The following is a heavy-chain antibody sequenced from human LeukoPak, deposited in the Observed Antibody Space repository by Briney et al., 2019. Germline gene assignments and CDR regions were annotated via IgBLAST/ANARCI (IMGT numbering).Heavy chain of an antibody. CDR2: INQDGSEN. D-gene: IGHD3-22*01. V-gene: IGHV3-7*01. Sequence: GGSLRLSCAASGFTFSSYWMSWVRQTPGMGLEWVANINQDGSENYYVDSVKGRFTISRDNANNSLYLHMNSLRAEDTAVYYCARDPPSGYDSPGDWGQGTLVTVSS. J-gene: IGHJ4*02. CDR1: GFTFSSYW. CDR3: ARDPPSGYDSPGD.